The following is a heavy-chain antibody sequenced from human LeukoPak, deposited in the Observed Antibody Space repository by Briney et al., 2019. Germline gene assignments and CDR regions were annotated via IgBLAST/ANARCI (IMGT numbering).Heavy chain of an antibody. V-gene: IGHV1-2*02. CDR1: GHTFTGYY. CDR3: ARDSSRKRSGYSYGTDY. Sequence: ASVKVSCKASGHTFTGYYMHWVRQAPGQGLEWMGWINPNSGGTNYAQKFQGRVTMTRDTSISTAYMELSRLRSDDTAVYYCARDSSRKRSGYSYGTDYWGQGTLVTVSS. D-gene: IGHD5-18*01. CDR2: INPNSGGT. J-gene: IGHJ4*02.